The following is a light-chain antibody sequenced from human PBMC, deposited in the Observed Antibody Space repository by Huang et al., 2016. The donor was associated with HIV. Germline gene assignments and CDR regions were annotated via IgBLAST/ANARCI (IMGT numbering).Light chain of an antibody. V-gene: IGKV3-11*01. J-gene: IGKJ2*01. Sequence: EIVLTQSPATLSLSPGERATLSCRASQSVSSYLAWYQQKPGQAPRLLIDDTSHRATGIPARFGGSGSGTDFTLTISSLEPEDFAVYFCQQRGNWPYTFGQGTKLEIK. CDR1: QSVSSY. CDR3: QQRGNWPYT. CDR2: DTS.